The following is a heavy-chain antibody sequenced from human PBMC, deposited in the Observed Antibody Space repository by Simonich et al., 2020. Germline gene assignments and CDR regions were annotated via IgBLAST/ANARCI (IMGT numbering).Heavy chain of an antibody. Sequence: QVQLVQSGAEVKKPGASVKVSCKASGYTFTSDGISWGRQAPGQGLEWMGWISAYNGNTTYAQKLQGRVTMTTYTSTSTAYMELRSLRSDDTAVYYCARASRGTWWYYYFDYWGQGTLVTVSS. V-gene: IGHV1-18*01. D-gene: IGHD2-15*01. J-gene: IGHJ4*02. CDR3: ARASRGTWWYYYFDY. CDR1: GYTFTSDG. CDR2: ISAYNGNT.